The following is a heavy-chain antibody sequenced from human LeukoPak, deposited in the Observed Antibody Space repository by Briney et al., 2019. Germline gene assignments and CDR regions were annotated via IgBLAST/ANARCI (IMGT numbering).Heavy chain of an antibody. CDR3: ARVGSGSYQLPVDYFDY. CDR2: IIPILGIA. J-gene: IGHJ4*02. V-gene: IGHV1-69*04. Sequence: GASVKVSCKASGYTFTSYAISWVRQAPGQGLEWMGRIIPILGIANYAQKFQGRVTITADKSTSTAYMELSSLRSEDTAVYYCARVGSGSYQLPVDYFDYWGQGTLVTVSS. D-gene: IGHD1-26*01. CDR1: GYTFTSYA.